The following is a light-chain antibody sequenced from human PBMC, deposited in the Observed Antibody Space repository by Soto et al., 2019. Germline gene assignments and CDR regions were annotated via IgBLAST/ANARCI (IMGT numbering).Light chain of an antibody. CDR2: EVT. J-gene: IGLJ3*02. V-gene: IGLV2-14*03. CDR1: SSDVGGYNF. CDR3: CSHSSSITWM. Sequence: QSVLTQTASVSGSPGQSITISCTGTSSDVGGYNFVSWYQQHPGKAPKLIIHEVTNRPSGVSNRFSGSKSGNTASLTISGLQAXDEAVYYCCSHSSSITWMFGGGTKLTVL.